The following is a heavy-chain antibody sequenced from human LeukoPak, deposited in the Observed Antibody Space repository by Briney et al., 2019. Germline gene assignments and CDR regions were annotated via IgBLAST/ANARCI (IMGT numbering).Heavy chain of an antibody. CDR2: IAGSGGNT. D-gene: IGHD4-17*01. CDR1: GFTFSDYG. Sequence: GGSLRLSCAGSGFTFSDYGMSWVRQAPGKGLEWVSTIAGSGGNTNYADSVKGRFTISRDNSKNTLSLTMNSLRADDTAVYYCVNGRLFGDYIFDFWGQGTLVTVSS. J-gene: IGHJ4*02. V-gene: IGHV3-23*01. CDR3: VNGRLFGDYIFDF.